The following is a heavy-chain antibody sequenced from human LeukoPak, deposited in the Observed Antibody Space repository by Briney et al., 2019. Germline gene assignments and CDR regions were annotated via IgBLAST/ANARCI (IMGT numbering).Heavy chain of an antibody. CDR2: INPSGGST. CDR3: ARDKTDSSTYSWFDP. Sequence: EASVKVSCKASGYTFTSYYMHWVRQAPGQGLEWMGIINPSGGSTSYAQKFQGRVTMTRDTSTSTIYMELGSLRSEDTAVYYCARDKTDSSTYSWFDPWGQGTLVTVSS. CDR1: GYTFTSYY. J-gene: IGHJ5*02. V-gene: IGHV1-46*01. D-gene: IGHD6-13*01.